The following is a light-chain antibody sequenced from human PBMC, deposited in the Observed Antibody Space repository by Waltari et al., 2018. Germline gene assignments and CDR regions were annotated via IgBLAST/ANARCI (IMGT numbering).Light chain of an antibody. Sequence: AIQITQSPSSLSASTGDKVTITCRASQGISNYLAWYQQKPGKAPTLLLYDASTLQRGVPSRFSGSGSGTDFTLTISCLQSEDFATFYCQQYYGYPLTVGPGTKVDVK. J-gene: IGKJ3*01. CDR1: QGISNY. V-gene: IGKV1-8*01. CDR2: DAS. CDR3: QQYYGYPLT.